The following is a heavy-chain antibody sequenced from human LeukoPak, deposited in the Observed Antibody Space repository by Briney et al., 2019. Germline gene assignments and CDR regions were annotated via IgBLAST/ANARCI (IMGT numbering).Heavy chain of an antibody. CDR3: ILSSTYMYYFDY. D-gene: IGHD2-2*01. J-gene: IGHJ4*02. V-gene: IGHV3-11*01. Sequence: GGSLRLSCAASGFTFSDYYMSWIRQAPGKGLEWVSYITRSGSTIWYADSVKGRFTISRDNAKNSLYLQMNSLRAEDTAVYYRILSSTYMYYFDYWGQGTLVTVSS. CDR2: ITRSGSTI. CDR1: GFTFSDYY.